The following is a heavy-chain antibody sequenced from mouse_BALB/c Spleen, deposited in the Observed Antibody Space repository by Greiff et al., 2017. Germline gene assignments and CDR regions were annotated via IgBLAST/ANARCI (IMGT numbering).Heavy chain of an antibody. D-gene: IGHD2-1*01. J-gene: IGHJ3*01. Sequence: EVQGVESGGDLVKPGGSLKLSCAASGFTFSSYGMSWVRQTPDKRLEWVATISSGGSYTYYPDSVKGRFTISRDNAKNTLYLQMSSLKSEDTAMYYCARSDGNYVIAYWGQGTLVTVSA. CDR1: GFTFSSYG. V-gene: IGHV5-6*01. CDR3: ARSDGNYVIAY. CDR2: ISSGGSYT.